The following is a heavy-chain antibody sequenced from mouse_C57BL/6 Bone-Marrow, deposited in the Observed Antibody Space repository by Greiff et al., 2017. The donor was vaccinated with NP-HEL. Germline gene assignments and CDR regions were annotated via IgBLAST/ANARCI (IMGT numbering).Heavy chain of an antibody. CDR3: ARRYYGSSLYAMDY. D-gene: IGHD1-1*01. CDR1: GFTFSSYA. J-gene: IGHJ4*01. Sequence: EVMLVESGGGLVKPGGSLKLSCAASGFTFSSYAMSWVRQTPEKRLEWVATISDGGSYTYYPDNVKGRFTLSRDNAKNNLYLQMSQLKSEDTAMYYCARRYYGSSLYAMDYWGQGTSVTVSS. V-gene: IGHV5-4*03. CDR2: ISDGGSYT.